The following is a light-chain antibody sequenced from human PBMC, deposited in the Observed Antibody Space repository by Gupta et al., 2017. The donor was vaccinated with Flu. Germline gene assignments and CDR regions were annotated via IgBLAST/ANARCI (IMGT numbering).Light chain of an antibody. Sequence: DIQMTQSPTSLSASVGDRVTITCRASQDIRNDLGWYQQKPGKAPKRLIYGASSLQSGVPSRFSGSGSETEFTLTISSRQPEDYATYYCRHYNNYPWTFGQGTKVEIK. CDR2: GAS. J-gene: IGKJ1*01. CDR3: RHYNNYPWT. CDR1: QDIRND. V-gene: IGKV1-17*01.